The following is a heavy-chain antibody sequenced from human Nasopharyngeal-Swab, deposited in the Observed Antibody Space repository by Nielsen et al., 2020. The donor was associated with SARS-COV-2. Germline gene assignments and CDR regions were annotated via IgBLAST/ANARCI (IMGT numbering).Heavy chain of an antibody. Sequence: GLEWVAVISYDGSNKYYADYVKGRFTISRGNSKNTLYLQMNSLRAEDTAVYYCARGGGSSSSAPFDYWGQGTLVTVSS. V-gene: IGHV3-30-3*01. J-gene: IGHJ4*02. CDR2: ISYDGSNK. D-gene: IGHD6-6*01. CDR3: ARGGGSSSSAPFDY.